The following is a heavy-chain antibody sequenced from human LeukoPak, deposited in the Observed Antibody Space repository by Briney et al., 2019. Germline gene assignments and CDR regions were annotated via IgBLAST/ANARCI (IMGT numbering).Heavy chain of an antibody. J-gene: IGHJ4*02. V-gene: IGHV3-30-3*01. D-gene: IGHD2-15*01. CDR1: GFTFSTYA. Sequence: PGGSLRLSCAASGFTFSTYAMHWVRQPPGKGLEWVAVISHDGSNEYYADSVKGRFTISRDNSKNTLYLQMNSLRVEDTAVYYCAKGRGYCSTGSCYSGFDYWGQGTLVTVSS. CDR2: ISHDGSNE. CDR3: AKGRGYCSTGSCYSGFDY.